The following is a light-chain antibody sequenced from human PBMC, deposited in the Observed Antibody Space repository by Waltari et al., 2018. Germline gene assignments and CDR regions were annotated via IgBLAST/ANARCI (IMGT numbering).Light chain of an antibody. J-gene: IGKJ1*01. CDR1: QSVGTS. V-gene: IGKV3-11*01. Sequence: EIFLTQSPATLSVSAGERAALSCRASQSVGTSLAWYQHRTGQAPRLLIYDASKRAADIPARFSGSGSGTDFTLAIDTLEPEDFAVYYCQQRNTWPRTFGQGTKVEI. CDR3: QQRNTWPRT. CDR2: DAS.